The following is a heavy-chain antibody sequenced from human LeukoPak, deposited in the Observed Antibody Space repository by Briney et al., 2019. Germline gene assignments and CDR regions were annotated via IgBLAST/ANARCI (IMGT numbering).Heavy chain of an antibody. D-gene: IGHD4-17*01. V-gene: IGHV1-2*02. Sequence: ASVKVSCKASGYTFIGYYKHWVRQAPGQRLEWMGWINPNNGGTNYARKFQGRVTMTRDTSISTAYMELSRLRSDDTAVYYCARANDYGFSYWGQGTLVTVSS. CDR2: INPNNGGT. J-gene: IGHJ4*02. CDR1: GYTFIGYY. CDR3: ARANDYGFSY.